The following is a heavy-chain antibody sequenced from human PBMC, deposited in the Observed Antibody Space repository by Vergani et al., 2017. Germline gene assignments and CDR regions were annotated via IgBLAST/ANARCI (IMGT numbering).Heavy chain of an antibody. D-gene: IGHD6-19*01. CDR3: ARVMGYTSPRHGDY. CDR1: GGTFSSYA. CDR2: INPSCGTA. V-gene: IGHV1-69*01. J-gene: IGHJ4*02. Sequence: QVQLVQSGAEVKKPGSSVKVSCKASGGTFSSYAISWVRQAPGQGLEWMGGINPSCGTANYTPSLQGRVSMTTDASTSTAYMELRSLRSDDTAVYYCARVMGYTSPRHGDYWGQGTLVTVSS.